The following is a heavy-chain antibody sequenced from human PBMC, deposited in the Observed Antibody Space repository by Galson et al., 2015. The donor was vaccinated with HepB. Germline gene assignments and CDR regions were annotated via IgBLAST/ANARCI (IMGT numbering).Heavy chain of an antibody. Sequence: SLRLSCAASGFTFDDYAMHWVRQAPGKGLEWVSGISWNSGSIGYADSVKGRFTISRDNAKNSLYLQMNSLRAEDTALYYCAKGYDSSGYYLHDAFDIWGQGTMVTVSS. J-gene: IGHJ3*02. CDR3: AKGYDSSGYYLHDAFDI. D-gene: IGHD3-22*01. V-gene: IGHV3-9*01. CDR1: GFTFDDYA. CDR2: ISWNSGSI.